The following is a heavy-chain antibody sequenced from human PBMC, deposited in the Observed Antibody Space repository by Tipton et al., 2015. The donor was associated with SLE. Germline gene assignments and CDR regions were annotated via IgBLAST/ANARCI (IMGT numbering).Heavy chain of an antibody. CDR3: ASRSRGDPWADFDN. D-gene: IGHD3-16*02. J-gene: IGHJ4*02. Sequence: TLSLTCTVSGGSISSSTYYWGWIRQPPGKGLEWIGSLYYSGSTNYNPSLKGRVTMSKDTSKNEFSLNLRSVTAADTAVYYCASRSRGDPWADFDNWGQGTLVTVSS. V-gene: IGHV4-39*07. CDR1: GGSISSSTYY. CDR2: LYYSGST.